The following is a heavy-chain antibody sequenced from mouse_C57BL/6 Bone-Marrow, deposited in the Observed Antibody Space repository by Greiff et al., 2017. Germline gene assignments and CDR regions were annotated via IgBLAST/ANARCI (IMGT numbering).Heavy chain of an antibody. CDR1: GFTFSDFY. V-gene: IGHV7-1*01. CDR3: ARDLITTGLDYYARDY. Sequence: EVMLVESGGGLVQSGRSLRLSCATSGFTFSDFYMEWVRQAPGKGLEWIAASRNKANDYTTEYSASVKGRFIVSRDTSQSILYLQMNALRAEDTAIYYCARDLITTGLDYYARDYWGQGTSVTVSS. D-gene: IGHD1-1*01. J-gene: IGHJ4*01. CDR2: SRNKANDYTT.